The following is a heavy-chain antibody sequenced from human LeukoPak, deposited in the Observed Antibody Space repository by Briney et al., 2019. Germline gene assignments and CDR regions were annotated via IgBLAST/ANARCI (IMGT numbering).Heavy chain of an antibody. V-gene: IGHV3-64D*09. CDR3: VKDNSGGFYYDSSGTLDY. J-gene: IGHJ4*02. D-gene: IGHD3-22*01. CDR1: GFTFSSCS. Sequence: PGGSLRLSCSASGFTFSSCSMHCVRQAPGRGLEYVTTISSNGASTYYADSVKGRFTISRDNSKNTLYLQMSSLRTEDTAVYYCVKDNSGGFYYDSSGTLDYWGQGTLVTVSS. CDR2: ISSNGAST.